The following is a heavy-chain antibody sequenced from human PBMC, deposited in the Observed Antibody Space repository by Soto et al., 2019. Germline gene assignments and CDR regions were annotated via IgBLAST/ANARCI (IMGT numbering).Heavy chain of an antibody. D-gene: IGHD2-21*02. Sequence: PSETLSLTCNVSGGSIRSGTSYWTWINQHPGEGLEWIGHIYFTGATYSNPSLRSRLTMSVDTSKNQFSLKLTSVTAADTATYYCASIPRRGYSYGIDYWGQGTLVTVSS. CDR2: IYFTGAT. CDR3: ASIPRRGYSYGIDY. J-gene: IGHJ4*02. CDR1: GGSIRSGTSY. V-gene: IGHV4-31*03.